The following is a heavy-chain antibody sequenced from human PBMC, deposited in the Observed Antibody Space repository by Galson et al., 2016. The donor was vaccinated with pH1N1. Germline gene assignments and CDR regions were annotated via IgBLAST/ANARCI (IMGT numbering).Heavy chain of an antibody. J-gene: IGHJ5*02. D-gene: IGHD1-26*01. V-gene: IGHV1-2*04. CDR3: ARVRYSGSPSWFDP. CDR1: GYTFTAYY. Sequence: SVKVSCKASGYTFTAYYIHWVRQAPGQGLEWMGCINPNTGVTKYAQKFQGWVTMTRDTSISTANMELNRLRSNDTAVCYCARVRYSGSPSWFDPWGQGTLVTVSS. CDR2: INPNTGVT.